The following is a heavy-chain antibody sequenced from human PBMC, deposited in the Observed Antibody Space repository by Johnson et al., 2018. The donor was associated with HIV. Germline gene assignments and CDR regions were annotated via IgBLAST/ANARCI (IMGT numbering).Heavy chain of an antibody. CDR3: AREGDGYNYDAFDI. V-gene: IGHV3-74*01. CDR1: GFTFSSYW. D-gene: IGHD5-24*01. J-gene: IGHJ3*02. CDR2: INSDGSST. Sequence: VQLVESGGALVQPGGSLRLSCAASGFTFSSYWMHWVRQAPGKGLVWVSRINSDGSSTSYADSVKGRFTISRDNAKNTLYLQMNSLRAEDTAVYYCAREGDGYNYDAFDIWGQGTMVTVSS.